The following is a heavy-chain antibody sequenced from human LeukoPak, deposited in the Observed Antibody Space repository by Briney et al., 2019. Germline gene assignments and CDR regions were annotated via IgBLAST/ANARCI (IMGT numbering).Heavy chain of an antibody. CDR2: IYYSGST. V-gene: IGHV4-39*01. D-gene: IGHD3-3*01. Sequence: SETLSLTCTVSGGSISSSSYYWGWIRQPPGKGLEWIGSIYYSGSTYYNPSLKSRVTISVDTSRNQISLGLSSVTAADTAVYFCARLWSGYRPPDYWGQGTLVTVSS. CDR3: ARLWSGYRPPDY. J-gene: IGHJ4*02. CDR1: GGSISSSSYY.